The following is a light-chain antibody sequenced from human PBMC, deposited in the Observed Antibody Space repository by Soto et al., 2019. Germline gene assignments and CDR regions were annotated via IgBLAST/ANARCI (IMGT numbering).Light chain of an antibody. CDR2: GVS. J-gene: IGLJ3*02. CDR3: SSFTSSKPWV. V-gene: IGLV2-14*01. Sequence: QYALTQPASVSGSPGQSITISCTGTSSDISTYNYVSWYQQHPGKVPKLIIFGVSDRPSGVSNRFSGSKSGNTASLTISGLQVDDEADYYCSSFTSSKPWVFGGGTKLTVL. CDR1: SSDISTYNY.